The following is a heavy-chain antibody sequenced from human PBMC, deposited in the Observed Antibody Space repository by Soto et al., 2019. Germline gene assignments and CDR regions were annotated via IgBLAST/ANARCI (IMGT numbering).Heavy chain of an antibody. CDR2: ISYDGSNK. Sequence: AGGSLRLSCAASGFTFSSYAMHWVRQAPGKGLEWVAVISYDGSNKYYADSVKGRFTISRDNSKNTLYLQMNSLRAEDTAVYYCARDTRGYSYVDGGARLYGMDVWGQGTTVTVSS. CDR3: ARDTRGYSYVDGGARLYGMDV. J-gene: IGHJ6*02. V-gene: IGHV3-30-3*01. CDR1: GFTFSSYA. D-gene: IGHD5-18*01.